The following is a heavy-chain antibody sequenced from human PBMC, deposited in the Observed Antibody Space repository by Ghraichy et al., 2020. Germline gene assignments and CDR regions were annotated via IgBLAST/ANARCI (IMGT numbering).Heavy chain of an antibody. CDR2: MYYNGNT. Sequence: NLSLTCTVSGGSISSSGNYWGWIRQPPGKGLEWIGTMYYNGNTYYNPSLTSRVTISADTSKNQLSLRLSSVTATDTAVYFCARAPDTYYDFWSGYYSNWFDLWGQGTLVTVSS. J-gene: IGHJ5*02. D-gene: IGHD3-3*01. CDR1: GGSISSSGNY. CDR3: ARAPDTYYDFWSGYYSNWFDL. V-gene: IGHV4-39*01.